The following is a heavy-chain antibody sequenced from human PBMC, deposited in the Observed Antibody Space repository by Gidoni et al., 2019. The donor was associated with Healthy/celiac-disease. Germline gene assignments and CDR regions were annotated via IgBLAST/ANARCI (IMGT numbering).Heavy chain of an antibody. CDR3: AREGYCSGGSCYDYYYGMDV. J-gene: IGHJ6*02. CDR1: GYTFTGYY. CDR2: INPNSGGT. V-gene: IGHV1-2*04. D-gene: IGHD2-15*01. Sequence: QVQLVQSGAEVKKPGASVKVSCKASGYTFTGYYMHWVRQAPGQGLEWMGWINPNSGGTNYAQKFQGWVTMTRDTSISTAYMELSRLRSDDTAVYYCAREGYCSGGSCYDYYYGMDVWGQGTTVTVSS.